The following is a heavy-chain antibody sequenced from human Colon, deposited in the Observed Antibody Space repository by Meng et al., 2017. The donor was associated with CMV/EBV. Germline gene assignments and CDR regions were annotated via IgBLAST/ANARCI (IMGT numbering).Heavy chain of an antibody. CDR1: GFTFSTYW. J-gene: IGHJ4*01. Sequence: GGSLRLSCAASGFTFSTYWMHWVRQAPGKGLVWVARINSDGRSTEYADSEKGRFTISRDNDKNTLYLEMNSLRDVDAAVYYCAREAEAVFGIVTPLGHWGNGTMVTVSS. CDR3: AREAEAVFGIVTPLGH. D-gene: IGHD3-3*01. CDR2: INSDGRST. V-gene: IGHV3-74*03.